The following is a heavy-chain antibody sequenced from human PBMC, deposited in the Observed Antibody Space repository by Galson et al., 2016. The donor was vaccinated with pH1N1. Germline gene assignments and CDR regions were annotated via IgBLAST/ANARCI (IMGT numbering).Heavy chain of an antibody. CDR1: TFTGYF. CDR2: INPYSGDT. J-gene: IGHJ6*02. V-gene: IGHV1-2*06. Sequence: TFTGYFIHWVRQAPGQGLEFEWMGRINPYSGDTGFAQNFQGRVTMTRDTSIGTAYMEVSRLTSDDTAIYYCARDVAPPGHYAMDVWGQGTTVTVSS. CDR3: ARDVAPPGHYAMDV.